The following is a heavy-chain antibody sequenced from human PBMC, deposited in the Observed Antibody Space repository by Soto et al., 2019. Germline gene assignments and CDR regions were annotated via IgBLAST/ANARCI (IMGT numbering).Heavy chain of an antibody. CDR3: ARGREPYYYDSSGYLAIGY. V-gene: IGHV3-23*01. CDR1: GFTFSSYA. D-gene: IGHD3-22*01. CDR2: ISGSGGST. J-gene: IGHJ4*02. Sequence: GGSLRLSCAASGFTFSSYAMSWVRQAPGKGLEWVSAISGSGGSTYYADSVKGRFTISRGNSKNTLYLQMNSLRAEDTAVYYCARGREPYYYDSSGYLAIGYWGQGTLVTVSS.